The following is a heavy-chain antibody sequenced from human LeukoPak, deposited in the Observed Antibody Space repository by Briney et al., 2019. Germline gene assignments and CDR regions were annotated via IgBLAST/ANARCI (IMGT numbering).Heavy chain of an antibody. CDR3: ARTPLYYYDSSGYYEDY. CDR2: IYYSGST. V-gene: IGHV4-59*01. D-gene: IGHD3-22*01. J-gene: IGHJ4*02. Sequence: SETLSLTCTVSGASISSYYWSWIRQPPGKGLEWIGYIYYSGSTNYNPSLKSRVTISVDTSKNQFSLRLSSVTAADTAVYYCARTPLYYYDSSGYYEDYWGQGTLVTVSS. CDR1: GASISSYY.